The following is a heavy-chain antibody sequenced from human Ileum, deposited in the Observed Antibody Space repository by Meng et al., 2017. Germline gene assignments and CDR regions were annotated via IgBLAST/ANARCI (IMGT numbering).Heavy chain of an antibody. CDR2: IIPVLGVA. CDR3: ASESPNSSGAHED. J-gene: IGHJ4*02. CDR1: GGTFYSYT. D-gene: IGHD3-22*01. V-gene: IGHV1-69*02. Sequence: QVHLVQSGAEVKKPGSSVKVLCKASGGTFYSYTISWVRQAPGQGLEWMGRIIPVLGVAKHAQKFQGRVTIIADKSTSTSHMELSNLRSEDTGVYYCASESPNSSGAHEDWGQGTLVTVSS.